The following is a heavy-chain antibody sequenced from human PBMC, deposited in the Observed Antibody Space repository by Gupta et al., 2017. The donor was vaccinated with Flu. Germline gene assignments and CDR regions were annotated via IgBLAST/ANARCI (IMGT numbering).Heavy chain of an antibody. CDR2: ISSSSSYI. Sequence: EVQLVESGGGLVKPGGSLRLSCAASGFTFSSYSMNWVRQAPGKGLEWVSSISSSSSYIYYADSVKGRFTISRDNAKNSLYLQMNSLRAEDTAVYYCARDWSRREYQLHVYFDYWGQGTLVTVSS. V-gene: IGHV3-21*01. D-gene: IGHD2-2*01. CDR3: ARDWSRREYQLHVYFDY. CDR1: GFTFSSYS. J-gene: IGHJ4*02.